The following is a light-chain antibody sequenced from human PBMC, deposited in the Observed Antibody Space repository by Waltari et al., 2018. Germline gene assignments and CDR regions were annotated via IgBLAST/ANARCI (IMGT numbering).Light chain of an antibody. CDR3: QAWDSSTVV. Sequence: SYELTQPPSVSVSPGQSASITCYGDKLGDKYYYWYQQRPGQPPVLVISQDSQRPSAIPERFSGSNSGNTATLTISGTQAMDEADYYCQAWDSSTVVFGGGTKLAVL. CDR2: QDS. V-gene: IGLV3-1*01. J-gene: IGLJ2*01. CDR1: KLGDKY.